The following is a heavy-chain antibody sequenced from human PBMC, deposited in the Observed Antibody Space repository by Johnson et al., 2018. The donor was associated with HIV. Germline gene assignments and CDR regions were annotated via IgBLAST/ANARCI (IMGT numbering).Heavy chain of an antibody. D-gene: IGHD3-10*01. CDR3: ARGTITLIRGVIGFDI. J-gene: IGHJ3*02. CDR1: GFIVSSNY. V-gene: IGHV3-53*01. CDR2: ISSGDRA. Sequence: VQLVESGGGLIQPGGSLRLFCAASGFIVSSNYMSWVRQAPAKGLEWVSVISSGDRAFYADSVKGRFTISRDNSKNTLDLQMNSLRAEDTAVYYCARGTITLIRGVIGFDIWGQGTMVTVSS.